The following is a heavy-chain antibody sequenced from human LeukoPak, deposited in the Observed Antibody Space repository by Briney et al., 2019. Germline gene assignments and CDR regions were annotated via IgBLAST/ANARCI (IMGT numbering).Heavy chain of an antibody. CDR3: VGCSSTSCYDY. V-gene: IGHV3-64D*06. Sequence: GGSLRLSCSASGFTFSIYAMHWVRQAPGKGLEYVSAISSNGGSTYYADSVKGRFTISRDNSKNTLYLQMSSLRAEDTAVYYCVGCSSTSCYDYWGQGTLVTVSS. CDR1: GFTFSIYA. CDR2: ISSNGGST. D-gene: IGHD2-2*01. J-gene: IGHJ4*02.